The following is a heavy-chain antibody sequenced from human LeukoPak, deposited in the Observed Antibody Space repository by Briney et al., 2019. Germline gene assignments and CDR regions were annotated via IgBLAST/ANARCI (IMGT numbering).Heavy chain of an antibody. CDR3: AREAGDKTYNV. Sequence: ASVKVSCKASGYTFTDFYMHWVRQAPGQGLEWLGWMNPKTDETRYGQNFQGRVTMTRDTSITTAYMELSSLRSDDTAVYYCAREAGDKTYNVWGQGTMVTVS. V-gene: IGHV1-2*02. CDR1: GYTFTDFY. J-gene: IGHJ3*01. CDR2: MNPKTDET. D-gene: IGHD3-16*01.